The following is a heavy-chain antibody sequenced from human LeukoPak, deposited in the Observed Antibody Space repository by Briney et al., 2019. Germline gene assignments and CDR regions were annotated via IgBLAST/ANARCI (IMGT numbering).Heavy chain of an antibody. V-gene: IGHV3-30*02. Sequence: PGGSLRLSCVASGFLFSSNGMHWVRQAPGKGLEWVAFIRYDGNTKYYADSVKGRFTISRDNSKNTLYLQLNSLRAEDTAVYYCAKDYYSVYVRNLDYWGQGALVTVSS. CDR1: GFLFSSNG. CDR2: IRYDGNTK. CDR3: AKDYYSVYVRNLDY. J-gene: IGHJ4*02. D-gene: IGHD5/OR15-5a*01.